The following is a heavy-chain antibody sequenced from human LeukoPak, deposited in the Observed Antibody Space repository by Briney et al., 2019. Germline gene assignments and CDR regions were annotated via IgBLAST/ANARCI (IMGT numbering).Heavy chain of an antibody. CDR2: IYYSGST. D-gene: IGHD3-22*01. CDR3: AKYYYDTSGLFDS. V-gene: IGHV4-59*12. J-gene: IGHJ4*01. CDR1: GGSISSYY. Sequence: SETLSLTCTVSGGSISSYYWSWIRQPPGKGLEWIGYIYYSGSTNYNPSLKSRVTISVDTSKNQFSLNLNSVTAADTAVYFCAKYYYDTSGLFDSWGHGTLVTVSS.